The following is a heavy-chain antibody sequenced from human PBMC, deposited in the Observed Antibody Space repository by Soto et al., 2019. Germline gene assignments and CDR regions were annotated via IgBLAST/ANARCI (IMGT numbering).Heavy chain of an antibody. CDR2: IYPGDSDT. CDR3: ARRRGYSYGVYYYGLDV. V-gene: IGHV5-51*01. J-gene: IGHJ6*02. D-gene: IGHD5-18*01. CDR1: GYSFTSYW. Sequence: GESLEISCKGSGYSFTSYWIGWVRQMPGKGLEWMGIIYPGDSDTRYSPSFQGQVTISADKSISTAYLQWSSLKASDTAMYYCARRRGYSYGVYYYGLDVWGQGTTVTVSS.